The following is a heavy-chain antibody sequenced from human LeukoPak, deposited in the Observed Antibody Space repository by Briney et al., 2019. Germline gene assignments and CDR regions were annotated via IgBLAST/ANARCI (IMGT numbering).Heavy chain of an antibody. D-gene: IGHD4-23*01. CDR3: ARHPLTDYGGNSNWFDP. Sequence: GESLKISCKGSGYTFTTYWIGWMRQMPGKGLEWMGIIYPGDSDTRYSPSFQGQVTISADKSISTAYLQWSSLKASDTAMYYCARHPLTDYGGNSNWFDPWGQGTLVTVSS. CDR2: IYPGDSDT. J-gene: IGHJ5*02. V-gene: IGHV5-51*01. CDR1: GYTFTTYW.